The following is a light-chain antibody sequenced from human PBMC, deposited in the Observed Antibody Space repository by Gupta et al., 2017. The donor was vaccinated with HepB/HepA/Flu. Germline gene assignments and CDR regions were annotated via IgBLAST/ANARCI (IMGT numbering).Light chain of an antibody. CDR2: TAS. V-gene: IGKV1-17*01. Sequence: DIQMTQSPSSLSASVGDRVTITCRASQGIRDDLSWYQQKPGRAPKRLIYTASSVQNGVPSRFSGSGSGTEFTLTISSLQPEDSATYYCLHQNCYPITFGQGTRLEI. J-gene: IGKJ5*01. CDR3: LHQNCYPIT. CDR1: QGIRDD.